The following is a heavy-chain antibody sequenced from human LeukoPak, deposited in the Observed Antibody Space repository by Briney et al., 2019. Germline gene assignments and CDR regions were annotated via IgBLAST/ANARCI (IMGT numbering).Heavy chain of an antibody. D-gene: IGHD3-10*01. CDR2: IRSTANGYAT. V-gene: IGHV3-73*01. Sequence: AGGSLRLSCAASGFTFSGSALHWVRQASGKGLEWVGRIRSTANGYATAYAASVKGRFTISRDDSKNTAYLQMDSLETEDTAVYCCTGNYYGSGSYADFDYWGQGTLVTVSS. J-gene: IGHJ4*02. CDR3: TGNYYGSGSYADFDY. CDR1: GFTFSGSA.